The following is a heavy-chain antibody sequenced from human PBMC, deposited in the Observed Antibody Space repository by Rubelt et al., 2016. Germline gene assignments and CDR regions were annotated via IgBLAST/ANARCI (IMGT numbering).Heavy chain of an antibody. Sequence: EVQLVESGGGLVQPGGSLRLSCAASGFTFTSHWMHWVRQVPGKGPVWVSRISSDGSTTLYADSVKGRFTISRDNAQNTVYLQRSSLRADDTAVFYCARRSAAGGFFDLWGRGTLVTVSS. J-gene: IGHJ2*01. V-gene: IGHV3-74*01. D-gene: IGHD6-13*01. CDR2: ISSDGSTT. CDR1: GFTFTSHW. CDR3: ARRSAAGGFFDL.